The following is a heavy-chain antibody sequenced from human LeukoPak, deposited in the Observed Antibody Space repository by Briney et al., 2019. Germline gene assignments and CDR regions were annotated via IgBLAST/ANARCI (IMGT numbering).Heavy chain of an antibody. V-gene: IGHV4-4*07. CDR1: GGSISSYY. D-gene: IGHD3-3*01. J-gene: IGHJ6*02. Sequence: NPSETLSLTCTVSGGSISSYYWSWIRQPAGKGLEWIGRIYTSGSTNYNPSLKSRVTMSVDTSKNQFSLKLSSVTAADTAVYYCARDKRTVFGVVIPNNYGMDVWGQGTTVTVSS. CDR2: IYTSGST. CDR3: ARDKRTVFGVVIPNNYGMDV.